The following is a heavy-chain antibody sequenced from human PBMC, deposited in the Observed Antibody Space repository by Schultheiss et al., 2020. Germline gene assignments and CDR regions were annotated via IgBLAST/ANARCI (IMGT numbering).Heavy chain of an antibody. CDR1: GGSVSSTTDY. CDR3: ARDDGDYEEHQFDC. CDR2: IHYSGST. D-gene: IGHD4-17*01. V-gene: IGHV4-61*01. Sequence: SETLSLTCTVSGGSVSSTTDYWSWIRQPPGKGLEWIGYIHYSGSTNSNPSLKSRVTISLDMSKNQFSLKLSSVTAADTAVYYCARDDGDYEEHQFDCWGQGTLVTVSS. J-gene: IGHJ4*02.